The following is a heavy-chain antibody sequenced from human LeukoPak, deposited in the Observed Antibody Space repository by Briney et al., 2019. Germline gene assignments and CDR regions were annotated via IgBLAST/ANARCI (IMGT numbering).Heavy chain of an antibody. CDR3: ARVPDSGSYYYFDY. CDR2: IYSGGST. J-gene: IGHJ4*02. CDR1: GFTVSSNY. Sequence: GGSLRLSCAASGFTVSSNYMSCVRQAPGKGLEWVSVIYSGGSTYYADSVKGRFTVSRDNSKNTLYLQMNSLRAEDTAVYYCARVPDSGSYYYFDYWGQGILVTVSS. V-gene: IGHV3-66*01. D-gene: IGHD1-26*01.